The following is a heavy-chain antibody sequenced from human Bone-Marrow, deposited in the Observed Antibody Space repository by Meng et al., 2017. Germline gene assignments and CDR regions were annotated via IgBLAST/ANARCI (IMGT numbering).Heavy chain of an antibody. CDR3: ATRSNYYGSGSYRDYYYYGMDV. Sequence: GESLKISCAACGFTFSSYDMHWVRQATGKGLEWVSAIGTAGDTYYPGSVKGQFTISRENAKNSLYLQMNSLRAGDTAVYYCATRSNYYGSGSYRDYYYYGMDVWGQGTTVTVSS. CDR1: GFTFSSYD. V-gene: IGHV3-13*03. CDR2: IGTAGDT. J-gene: IGHJ6*02. D-gene: IGHD3-10*01.